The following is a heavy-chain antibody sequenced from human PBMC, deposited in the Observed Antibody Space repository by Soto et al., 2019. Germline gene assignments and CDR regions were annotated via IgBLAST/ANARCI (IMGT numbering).Heavy chain of an antibody. D-gene: IGHD5-18*01. CDR2: ISGSGDGT. J-gene: IGHJ4*02. V-gene: IGHV3-23*01. CDR1: GFTFSSYA. Sequence: GGSLRLSCAASGFTFSSYAVSWVRQAPGKGLEWVSAISGSGDGTDYADSVKGRFTISRDNSKNTLYLQMNSLRAEDTAVYYCAGPGYSSQDYWGQGALVTVS. CDR3: AGPGYSSQDY.